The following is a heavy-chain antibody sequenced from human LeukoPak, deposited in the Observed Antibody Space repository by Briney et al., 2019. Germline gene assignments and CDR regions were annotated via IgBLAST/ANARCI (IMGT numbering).Heavy chain of an antibody. CDR2: ISPGGGPT. V-gene: IGHV3-23*01. J-gene: IGHJ4*02. CDR1: GFTFSSYG. D-gene: IGHD5-12*01. CDR3: AKDGAWLRFDD. Sequence: GGSLRLSCAASGFTFSSYGMNWVRQAPGKGLEWVSGISPGGGPTYYADSVKGRFTISRDDSKNTLYLQMNNLRAEDTAVYYCAKDGAWLRFDDWGQGILVTVSS.